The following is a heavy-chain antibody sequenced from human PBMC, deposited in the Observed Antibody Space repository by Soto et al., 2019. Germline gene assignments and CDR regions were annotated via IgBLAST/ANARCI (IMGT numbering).Heavy chain of an antibody. CDR1: GHTFSTYD. Sequence: QVQLVQSGAEVKKPGASVKVSCKASGHTFSTYDINWVRQATGQGLEWMGWMNPNNGNTGDAQKFQGRVTMTRNTSISTVYLALIGVKFEDTAVYNCARRKARSGPTSCVFWGEGTLVAVST. V-gene: IGHV1-8*01. J-gene: IGHJ4*02. CDR3: ARRKARSGPTSCVF. CDR2: MNPNNGNT.